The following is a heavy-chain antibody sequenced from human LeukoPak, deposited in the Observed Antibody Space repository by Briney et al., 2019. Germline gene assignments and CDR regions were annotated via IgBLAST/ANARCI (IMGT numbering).Heavy chain of an antibody. V-gene: IGHV3-30*04. CDR2: ISYDGSNK. CDR1: GFTFSAFA. D-gene: IGHD2-15*01. Sequence: GRSLRLSCAASGFTFSAFAMHWVRQAPGKGLEWVAVISYDGSNKYYADSVKGRLTISRDDSKNTLYLQMNSLRAEDTAVYYCARGYCSGGSCYRPFDYWGQGTLVTVSS. CDR3: ARGYCSGGSCYRPFDY. J-gene: IGHJ4*02.